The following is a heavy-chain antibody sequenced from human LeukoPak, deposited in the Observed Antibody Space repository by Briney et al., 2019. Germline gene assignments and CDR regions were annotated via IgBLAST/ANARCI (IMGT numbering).Heavy chain of an antibody. J-gene: IGHJ5*02. V-gene: IGHV3-48*02. CDR2: ISSNSGTI. CDR3: ARDSPKTIMVRGVLGNWFDP. Sequence: GGSLRLSCAASGFTFNSYSMNWIRQAPGKGLEWVSYISSNSGTIYYADSVRGRFTISRDNAKNSLYLQMNSLRDEDAAVYYCARDSPKTIMVRGVLGNWFDPWGQGTLVTVSS. D-gene: IGHD3-10*01. CDR1: GFTFNSYS.